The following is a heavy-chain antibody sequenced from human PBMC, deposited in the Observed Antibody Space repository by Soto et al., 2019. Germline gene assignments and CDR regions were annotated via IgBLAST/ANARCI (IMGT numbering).Heavy chain of an antibody. CDR2: IYNGVST. CDR1: GDSVSSVGFH. Sequence: SETLSLTCTVSGDSVSSVGFHCPWLRRPPGKGLEWIGYIYNGVSTYYRPSLESRMHMSLDATRNHYSLRLTSVTAADAAVYFCAREPYDITGNRTDSWGQAIQVTVCS. J-gene: IGHJ5*01. D-gene: IGHD3-22*01. V-gene: IGHV4-30-4*01. CDR3: AREPYDITGNRTDS.